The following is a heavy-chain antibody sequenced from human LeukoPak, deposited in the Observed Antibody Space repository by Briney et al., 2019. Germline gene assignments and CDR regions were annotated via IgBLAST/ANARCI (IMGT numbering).Heavy chain of an antibody. D-gene: IGHD3-10*01. CDR2: ISGSGGST. CDR1: GFAFSSFA. V-gene: IGHV3-23*01. Sequence: PGGSLRLSCAASGFAFSSFAMGWVRQAPEKGLEWVSAISGSGGSTYYADSVKGRFTISRDNSKNTLHLQMNSLRAEDTAVYYCANGDKKRITMVRGVMQPFDYWGQGTLVTVSS. CDR3: ANGDKKRITMVRGVMQPFDY. J-gene: IGHJ4*02.